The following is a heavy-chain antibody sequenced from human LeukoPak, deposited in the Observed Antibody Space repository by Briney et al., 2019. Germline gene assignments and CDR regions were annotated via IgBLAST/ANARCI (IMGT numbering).Heavy chain of an antibody. D-gene: IGHD6-19*01. CDR2: ISGGTT. V-gene: IGHV3-49*03. CDR1: GFTFCDYL. Sequence: SGGSLRLSCTASGFTFCDYLMSWFRQAPGKGLEGIGFISGGTTEYAASVKGRFTISRDDSTSIAYLQMNSLTTEDTAVYYCSRGSGWLSVYWGQGTLVTVSS. CDR3: SRGSGWLSVY. J-gene: IGHJ4*02.